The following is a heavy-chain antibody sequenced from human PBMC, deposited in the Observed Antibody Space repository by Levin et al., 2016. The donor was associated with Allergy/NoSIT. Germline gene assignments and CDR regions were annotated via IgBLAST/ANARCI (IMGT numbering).Heavy chain of an antibody. Sequence: GESLKISCKGSGYTFSDYWIAWVRQMPEKGLEWMGIIYPGDFDTRYSPSFQGQVTISVDKSISTAYLQWSSLKASDTAIYYCARHSLRSGWKDFDYWGQGTLVTVSS. V-gene: IGHV5-51*01. CDR1: GYTFSDYW. CDR3: ARHSLRSGWKDFDY. CDR2: IYPGDFDT. D-gene: IGHD6-19*01. J-gene: IGHJ4*02.